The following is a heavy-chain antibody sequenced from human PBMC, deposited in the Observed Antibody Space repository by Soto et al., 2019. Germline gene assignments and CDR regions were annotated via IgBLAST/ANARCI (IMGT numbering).Heavy chain of an antibody. CDR3: AKGWDIGDQLQLYFQH. CDR1: GFTFSSYG. D-gene: IGHD2-2*01. Sequence: QVQLVESGGGVVQPGRSLRLSCAASGFTFSSYGMHWVRQAPGKGLEWVAVISYDGSNKYYADSVKGRFTISRDNSKNTLYLQMNSLRAEDTAVYYCAKGWDIGDQLQLYFQHWGQDTLVTVSS. V-gene: IGHV3-30*18. J-gene: IGHJ1*01. CDR2: ISYDGSNK.